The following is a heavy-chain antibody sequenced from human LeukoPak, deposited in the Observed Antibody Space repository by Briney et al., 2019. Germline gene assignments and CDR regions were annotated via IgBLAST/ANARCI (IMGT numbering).Heavy chain of an antibody. D-gene: IGHD6-19*01. V-gene: IGHV3-30*04. CDR1: GLTFSIYA. J-gene: IGHJ4*02. CDR3: ARAVVGKEDLDY. CDR2: ISHDGSTT. Sequence: ERSLRLSCAASGLTFSIYAIHWVRQAPGKGLEWVAVISHDGSTTYYADSVKGRFTISRDNSKNTLYLQMDTLGAEDTAVYYCARAVVGKEDLDYWGQGTLVTVSS.